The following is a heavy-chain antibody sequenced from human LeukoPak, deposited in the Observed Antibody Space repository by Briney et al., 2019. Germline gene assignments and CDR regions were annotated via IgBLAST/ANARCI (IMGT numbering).Heavy chain of an antibody. CDR1: GYSFTSSW. CDR2: IYPGDSAT. D-gene: IGHD6-13*01. V-gene: IGHV5-51*01. Sequence: GESLKFSCKGSGYSFTSSWIGCGREMPGKVLEWMGIIYPGDSATSYSPSFQGQVTISANTSITTSYLQWSRLTESNTAIYCCARRGKQLGNYYYYYMDVWGKGTTVTVSS. J-gene: IGHJ6*03. CDR3: ARRGKQLGNYYYYYMDV.